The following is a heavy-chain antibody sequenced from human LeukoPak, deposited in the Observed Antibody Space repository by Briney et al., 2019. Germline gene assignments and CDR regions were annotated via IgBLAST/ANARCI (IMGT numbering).Heavy chain of an antibody. CDR3: AKDRTEWELLRGTFDS. J-gene: IGHJ4*02. CDR1: GFTFSSYA. CDR2: ISGSGGST. Sequence: PGGSLRLSCAASGFTFSSYAMSWVRQAPGKGLEWVSAISGSGGSTYYADSVKGRFTVSRDNSKNTLYLQMNSLRAEDTAVYYCAKDRTEWELLRGTFDSWGQGTLVTVSS. V-gene: IGHV3-23*01. D-gene: IGHD1-26*01.